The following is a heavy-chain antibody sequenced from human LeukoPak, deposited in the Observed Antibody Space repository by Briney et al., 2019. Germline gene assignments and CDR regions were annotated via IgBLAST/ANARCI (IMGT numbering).Heavy chain of an antibody. V-gene: IGHV1-46*01. D-gene: IGHD2-21*01. CDR1: GYTFTIYY. Sequence: ASVTVSCAASGYTFTIYYMHWVTQAPGQGLEWMGIINPSGGSTSYAQKFQGRVTMTTDTSTSTVYMELSSLRSEDTAVYYCAREGSIGLLIYWGQGTLVTVSS. J-gene: IGHJ4*02. CDR3: AREGSIGLLIY. CDR2: INPSGGST.